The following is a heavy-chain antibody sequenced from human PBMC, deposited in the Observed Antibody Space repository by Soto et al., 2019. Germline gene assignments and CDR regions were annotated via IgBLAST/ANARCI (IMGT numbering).Heavy chain of an antibody. CDR3: VDGGAIRRPALDT. CDR1: GFTFYSHA. Sequence: PGGSLRLSCAASGFTFYSHAMSWVRQAPGKGLEWVSGTSASGGVTYYADSVKGRFTMSRDNAKNTLWLQMNSLRVEDTAVYYCVDGGAIRRPALDTWGPRTLDTXSS. CDR2: TSASGGVT. V-gene: IGHV3-23*01. J-gene: IGHJ5*02. D-gene: IGHD6-6*01.